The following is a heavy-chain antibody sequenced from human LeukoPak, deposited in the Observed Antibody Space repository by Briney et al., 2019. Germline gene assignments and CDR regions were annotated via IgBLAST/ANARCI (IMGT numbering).Heavy chain of an antibody. D-gene: IGHD5-24*01. CDR3: ARAGWLQYYYFDY. V-gene: IGHV1-69*06. Sequence: GASVKVSCKASGDTFSNYSISWVRQSPGQGLKWMGGIIPIFGTAKYALKFQGRVTITADTSTSTAYMELSSLRSEDTAVYYCARAGWLQYYYFDYWGQGTLVTVS. CDR2: IIPIFGTA. J-gene: IGHJ4*02. CDR1: GDTFSNYS.